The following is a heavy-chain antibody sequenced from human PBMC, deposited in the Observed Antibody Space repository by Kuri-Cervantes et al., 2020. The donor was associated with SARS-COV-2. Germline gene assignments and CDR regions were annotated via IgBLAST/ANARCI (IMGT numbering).Heavy chain of an antibody. CDR1: GFTFSSYA. CDR2: ISYDGSNK. Sequence: GGSLRLSCAASGFTFSSYAMHWVRQAPGKGLEWVAVISYDGSNKYYADSVTGRFTISRDNSKNTLYLQMNSLRAEDTAVYYCSRAPRLGIRDGDAFDFWGQGTMVTVSS. CDR3: SRAPRLGIRDGDAFDF. D-gene: IGHD7-27*01. V-gene: IGHV3-30*04. J-gene: IGHJ3*01.